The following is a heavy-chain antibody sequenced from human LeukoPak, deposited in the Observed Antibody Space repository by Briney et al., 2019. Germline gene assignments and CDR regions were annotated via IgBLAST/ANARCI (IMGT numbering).Heavy chain of an antibody. CDR3: ARLSSGYYVY. V-gene: IGHV4-39*07. D-gene: IGHD3-22*01. J-gene: IGHJ4*02. CDR1: GGSISSSSYY. CDR2: IYYSGST. Sequence: PSETLSLTCTVSGGSISSSSYYWGWIRQPPGKGLEWIGSIYYSGSTYYNPSLKSRVTISVDTSKNQFSLKLSSVTAADTAVYYCARLSSGYYVYWGQGTLVTVSS.